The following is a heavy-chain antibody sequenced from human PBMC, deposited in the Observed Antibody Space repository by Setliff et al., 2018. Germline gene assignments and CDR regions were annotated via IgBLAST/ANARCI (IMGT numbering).Heavy chain of an antibody. D-gene: IGHD3-9*01. CDR2: ISAYNGNT. Sequence: ASVKVSCKASGYTFTSYGISWVRQAPGQGLEWMGWISAYNGNTNYAQKLQGRVTMTIDTPTSTAYMELRSLRSDDTAVYYCARSSGPRVVLAADFDYWGQGTLVTVSS. V-gene: IGHV1-18*01. CDR1: GYTFTSYG. J-gene: IGHJ4*02. CDR3: ARSSGPRVVLAADFDY.